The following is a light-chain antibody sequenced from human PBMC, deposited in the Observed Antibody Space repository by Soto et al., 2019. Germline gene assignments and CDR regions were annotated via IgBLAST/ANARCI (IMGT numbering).Light chain of an antibody. CDR3: QQYYSYPIT. J-gene: IGKJ5*01. CDR2: AAS. V-gene: IGKV1-17*01. CDR1: QDIRSA. Sequence: DIQLTPSPSSLSASVVDRVTITCRASQDIRSALGWYQQKPGKVPKLLIYAASTLQSGVPSRFSGSGSGTDFTLTISCLQSEDFATYYCQQYYSYPITFGQGTRLEIK.